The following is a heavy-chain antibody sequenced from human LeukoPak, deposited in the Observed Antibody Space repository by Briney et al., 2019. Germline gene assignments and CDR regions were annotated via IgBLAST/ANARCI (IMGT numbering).Heavy chain of an antibody. J-gene: IGHJ6*02. V-gene: IGHV3-30-3*01. D-gene: IGHD1-14*01. CDR1: GFTFSSYA. Sequence: GGSLRLSCAASGFTFSSYAMHWVRQAPGKGLEWVAVISYDGSNKYYADSVKGRFTISRDNSKNTLYLQMNGLRAEDTAVYYCARAASGESALLSRGNYYYYGMDVWGQGTTVTVSS. CDR2: ISYDGSNK. CDR3: ARAASGESALLSRGNYYYYGMDV.